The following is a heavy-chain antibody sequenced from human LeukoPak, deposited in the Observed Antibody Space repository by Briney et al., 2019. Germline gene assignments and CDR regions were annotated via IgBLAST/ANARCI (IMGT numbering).Heavy chain of an antibody. V-gene: IGHV3-21*01. CDR3: ARGPGGVRGVVADLDY. CDR1: GFTFSSYS. Sequence: PGGSLRLSCAASGFTFSSYSMNWVRQAPGKGLEWVSSISSSSSYIYYADSVKGRFTISRDNSKNTLYLQMNSLRAEDTAVYYCARGPGGVRGVVADLDYWGQGTLVTVSS. CDR2: ISSSSSYI. D-gene: IGHD3-10*01. J-gene: IGHJ4*02.